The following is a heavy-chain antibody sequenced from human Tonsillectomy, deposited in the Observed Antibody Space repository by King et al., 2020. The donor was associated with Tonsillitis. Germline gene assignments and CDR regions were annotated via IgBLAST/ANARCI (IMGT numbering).Heavy chain of an antibody. D-gene: IGHD5-18*01. Sequence: MQLQESGPGLVRPSETLSLTCTVSGDSFSSLSDFWGWVRQPPGQGLEWIGSLSYSGATYYTPSLKIRVTMSLDRSKNQFSLRLSSVTAADTAVYYCARDCRRYSSGNILGLDHWGQGTLVTVSS. CDR1: GDSFSSLSDF. J-gene: IGHJ4*02. CDR3: ARDCRRYSSGNILGLDH. V-gene: IGHV4-39*07. CDR2: LSYSGAT.